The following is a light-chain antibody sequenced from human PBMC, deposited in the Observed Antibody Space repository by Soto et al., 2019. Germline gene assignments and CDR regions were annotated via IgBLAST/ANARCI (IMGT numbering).Light chain of an antibody. CDR1: QSLVSSDGDTY. J-gene: IGKJ1*01. CDR3: MQGTHWPPT. V-gene: IGKV2-30*01. Sequence: DVLMTQSPLSLPVTLGQPASISCRSSQSLVSSDGDTYLNWFQQRPGQSPRRLIYKVSNRDSGVPDRFSGSGSGTDFTLKIIRVEAEDIGVYYCMQGTHWPPTFGQGTKVEV. CDR2: KVS.